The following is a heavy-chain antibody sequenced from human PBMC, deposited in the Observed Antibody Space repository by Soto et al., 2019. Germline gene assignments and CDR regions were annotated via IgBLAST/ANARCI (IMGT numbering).Heavy chain of an antibody. CDR3: ARDDGWLTFDY. Sequence: EVQLVESGGGPVKPGGSLRLSCAASGFAFNTYSMSWVRQAPGKGLEWVAFITRSSSYIYYADSVRGGFTLSRDNANNYTYLEMNSLRAEDTAIYYCARDDGWLTFDYWGQGTLVTVSS. CDR2: ITRSSSYI. CDR1: GFAFNTYS. J-gene: IGHJ4*02. V-gene: IGHV3-21*06. D-gene: IGHD6-19*01.